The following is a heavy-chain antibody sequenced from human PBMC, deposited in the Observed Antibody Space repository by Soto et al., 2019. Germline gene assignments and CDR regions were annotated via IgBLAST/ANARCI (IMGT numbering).Heavy chain of an antibody. V-gene: IGHV4-59*08. CDR3: ARRYGRAFDY. CDR2: TYYSGST. D-gene: IGHD1-1*01. J-gene: IGHJ4*02. CDR1: GGSISSYY. Sequence: QVQLQESGPGLVKPSETLSLTCTVSGGSISSYYWSWIRQHPGKGLELIGYTYYSGSTNYPPSLQTQVTISVDTSKDQAALKLSSVTAAAPAGYDRARRYGRAFDYWGQGTLVTVSS.